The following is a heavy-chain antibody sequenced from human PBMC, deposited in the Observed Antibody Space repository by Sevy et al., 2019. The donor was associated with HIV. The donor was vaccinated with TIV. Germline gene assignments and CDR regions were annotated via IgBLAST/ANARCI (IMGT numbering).Heavy chain of an antibody. V-gene: IGHV3-7*01. CDR2: IKQDGSGK. D-gene: IGHD6-6*01. J-gene: IGHJ3*02. Sequence: GGSLRLSCAASGFTFSTYWMNWVRQAPGKGLEWVANIKQDGSGKNYVDSVKGRFTISRDNARNSLFLELNSLKVEDTAVYYCATDLFSSSSADVFDIWGQGTMFTVSS. CDR3: ATDLFSSSSADVFDI. CDR1: GFTFSTYW.